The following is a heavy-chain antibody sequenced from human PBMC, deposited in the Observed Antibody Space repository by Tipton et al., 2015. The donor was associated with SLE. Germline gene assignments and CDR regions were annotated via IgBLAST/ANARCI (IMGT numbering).Heavy chain of an antibody. CDR1: GFTFDDYA. J-gene: IGHJ4*02. CDR2: ISWNSGSI. Sequence: SLRLSFAASGFTFDDYAMHWVRQAPGKGLEWVSGISWNSGSIGYADSVKGRFTISRDNAKNSLYLQMNSLRAEDTALYYCAKEGVQIAVAGLDYWGQGTLVTVSS. CDR3: AKEGVQIAVAGLDY. D-gene: IGHD6-19*01. V-gene: IGHV3-9*01.